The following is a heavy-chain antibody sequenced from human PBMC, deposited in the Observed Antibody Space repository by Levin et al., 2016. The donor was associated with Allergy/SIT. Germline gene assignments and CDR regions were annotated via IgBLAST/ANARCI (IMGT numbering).Heavy chain of an antibody. V-gene: IGHV1-69*10. CDR3: ARLKINSHTAIVRDFDS. Sequence: SVKVSCKASGGNFTSYTINWVRQAPGQGLEWMGGIIPLFDMTNSARKFQGRVTITADKSTSTVDMELRSLRSEDTAVYYCARLKINSHTAIVRDFDSWGQGTLVAVSS. CDR1: GGNFTSYT. D-gene: IGHD5-18*01. J-gene: IGHJ4*02. CDR2: IIPLFDMT.